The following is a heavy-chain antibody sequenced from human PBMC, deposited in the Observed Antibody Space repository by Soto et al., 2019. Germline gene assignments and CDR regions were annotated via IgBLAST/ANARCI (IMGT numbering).Heavy chain of an antibody. D-gene: IGHD1-1*01. J-gene: IGHJ1*01. CDR3: AKGLRFMEH. V-gene: IGHV3-30-3*02. CDR2: ISNDGMNT. Sequence: LRLSCVASGFTFSSYALHWVRQAPGKGLEWVALISNDGMNTFYADSVKGRMTVSRDKAEKTMYLQMNSLTAEDTAVYYCAKGLRFMEHWGQGTVVTVSS. CDR1: GFTFSSYA.